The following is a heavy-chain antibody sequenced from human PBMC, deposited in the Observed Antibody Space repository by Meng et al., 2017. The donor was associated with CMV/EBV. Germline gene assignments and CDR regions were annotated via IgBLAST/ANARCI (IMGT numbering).Heavy chain of an antibody. CDR3: ARAGDYGGRGYFDY. CDR2: IIPIFGTA. J-gene: IGHJ4*02. Sequence: QVRCGRLGAEVKKPGSSVKVSCKASGGTFSSYAISWVRQAPGQGLEWMGGIIPIFGTANYAQKFQGRVTITADESTSTAYMELSSLRSEDTAVYYCARAGDYGGRGYFDYWGQGTLVTVSS. CDR1: GGTFSSYA. V-gene: IGHV1-69*12. D-gene: IGHD4-23*01.